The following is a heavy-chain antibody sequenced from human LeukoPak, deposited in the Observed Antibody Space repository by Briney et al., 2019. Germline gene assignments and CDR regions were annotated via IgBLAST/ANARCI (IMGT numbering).Heavy chain of an antibody. Sequence: ASVKVSCKASGYTFTSYDINWVRQATGQGLEWMGWMNPNSGNTGYAQKFQGRVTMTRNTSISTAYMELSSLRSEDTAVYYCARAPITMVRGVISSYYYYYGMDVWGQGTTVTVSS. J-gene: IGHJ6*02. CDR1: GYTFTSYD. V-gene: IGHV1-8*01. CDR2: MNPNSGNT. D-gene: IGHD3-10*01. CDR3: ARAPITMVRGVISSYYYYYGMDV.